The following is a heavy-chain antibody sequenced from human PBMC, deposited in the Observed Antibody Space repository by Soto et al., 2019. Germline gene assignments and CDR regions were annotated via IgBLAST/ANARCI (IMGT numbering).Heavy chain of an antibody. CDR3: ARDFAMIVVAIFDY. Sequence: ASVKVSCKASGYTFTGYYMHWVRQAPGQGLEWMGWINPNSGGTNYAQKFQGRVTMTRDTSISTAYMELSRLRSDDTAVYYCARDFAMIVVAIFDYWGQGTLVTV. J-gene: IGHJ4*02. CDR2: INPNSGGT. CDR1: GYTFTGYY. V-gene: IGHV1-2*02. D-gene: IGHD3-22*01.